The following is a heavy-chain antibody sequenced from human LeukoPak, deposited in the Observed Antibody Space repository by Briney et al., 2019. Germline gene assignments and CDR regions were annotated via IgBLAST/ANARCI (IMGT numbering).Heavy chain of an antibody. CDR1: GGSFSGYY. Sequence: ASETLSLTCAVYGGSFSGYYWSWIRQPPGKGLEWIGEINHSGSTNYNPSLKSRVTISVDTSKNQFSLKLSSVTAADTAVYYCARGSGSYLYWGQGTLVTVSS. D-gene: IGHD1-26*01. CDR3: ARGSGSYLY. CDR2: INHSGST. J-gene: IGHJ4*02. V-gene: IGHV4-34*01.